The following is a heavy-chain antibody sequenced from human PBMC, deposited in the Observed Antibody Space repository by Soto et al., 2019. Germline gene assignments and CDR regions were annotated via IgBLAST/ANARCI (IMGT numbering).Heavy chain of an antibody. CDR2: ISIRGGDE. CDR1: GFTFSSYA. Sequence: QVQLVESGGGVVQPGKSLRLSCAASGFTFSSYAMHWARQAPGKGLEWVTVISIRGGDEYYAESVRGRFTISRDDSKNTLYLQRGSRRVEDTAVYYCARGTIVARQHLDYWGQGTLVTVSS. D-gene: IGHD6-6*01. J-gene: IGHJ4*02. CDR3: ARGTIVARQHLDY. V-gene: IGHV3-30*03.